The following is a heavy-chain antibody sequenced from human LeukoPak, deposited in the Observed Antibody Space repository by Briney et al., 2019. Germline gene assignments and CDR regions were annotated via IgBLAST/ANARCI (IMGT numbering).Heavy chain of an antibody. CDR2: IDDDGGST. D-gene: IGHD6-19*01. CDR1: GFTFSTDV. Sequence: GGSLRLSCAASGFTFSTDVMTWVRQAPGKGLECVSAIDDDGGSTDYADSVRGRFTISRDNSKNTLFLQMNRLRADDTALYYCARRVGGTTDYWGRGTLVTVSS. V-gene: IGHV3-23*01. J-gene: IGHJ4*02. CDR3: ARRVGGTTDY.